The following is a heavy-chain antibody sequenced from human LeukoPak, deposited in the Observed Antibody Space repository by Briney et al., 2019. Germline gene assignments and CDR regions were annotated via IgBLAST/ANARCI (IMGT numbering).Heavy chain of an antibody. V-gene: IGHV4-59*08. CDR2: IYYSGST. J-gene: IGHJ4*02. Sequence: SETLSLTCTVSGGSISTYSWTWIQQPPGQGLEWIGNIYYSGSTYYNPSLNSRVTISIDTSKNQFSLRLSSVTAADTAVYYCARQMNTVTADYWGQGTLVTVSS. CDR3: ARQMNTVTADY. CDR1: GGSISTYS. D-gene: IGHD4-17*01.